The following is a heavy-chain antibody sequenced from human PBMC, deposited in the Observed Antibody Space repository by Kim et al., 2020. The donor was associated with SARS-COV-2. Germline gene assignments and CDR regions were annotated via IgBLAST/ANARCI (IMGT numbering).Heavy chain of an antibody. D-gene: IGHD3-22*01. CDR1: GGTFSSYA. CDR3: ARDLYYYDSSGYYYVD. Sequence: SVKVSCKASGGTFSSYAISWVRQAPGQGLEWMGGIIPIFGTANYAQKFQGRVTITADESTSTAYMELSSLRSEDTAVYYCARDLYYYDSSGYYYVDWGQGTLVTVSS. J-gene: IGHJ4*02. V-gene: IGHV1-69*13. CDR2: IIPIFGTA.